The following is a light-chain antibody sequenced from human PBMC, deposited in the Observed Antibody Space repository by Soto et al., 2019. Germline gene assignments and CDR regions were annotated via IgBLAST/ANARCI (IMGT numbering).Light chain of an antibody. Sequence: DIQMTQSPSSLSASVGDRVTITCLASQSISYDLNWYQQKPGKAPRLLIYGANSLESGVPLRFSGSGSRTDFTLTINNLQPEDFETYYCQQSYTTPLTFGGGTTVDIK. CDR1: QSISYD. CDR3: QQSYTTPLT. CDR2: GAN. J-gene: IGKJ4*01. V-gene: IGKV1-39*01.